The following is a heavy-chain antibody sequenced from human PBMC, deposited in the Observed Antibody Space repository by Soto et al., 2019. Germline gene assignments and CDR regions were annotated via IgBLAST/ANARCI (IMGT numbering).Heavy chain of an antibody. CDR3: AAAPRY. J-gene: IGHJ4*02. V-gene: IGHV4-59*01. CDR2: IYYTGST. CDR1: GGSISSYY. D-gene: IGHD6-25*01. Sequence: QVQLQESGPGLVKPSETLSLTCTVSGGSISSYYWSWIRQPPGKGLEWIGYIYYTGSTDHNPSLKSRVTISLATSTNQVSLPLTSVTAADTAVYYCAAAPRYWGQGVLVTVSS.